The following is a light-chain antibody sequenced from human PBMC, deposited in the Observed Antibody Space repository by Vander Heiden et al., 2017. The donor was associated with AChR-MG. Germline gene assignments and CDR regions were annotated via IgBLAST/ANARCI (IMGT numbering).Light chain of an antibody. CDR1: NMGSKH. CDR3: QVWDSSSAQCV. Sequence: SYVLTQAPSVSVASGATARITCGGNNMGSKHVHRYQSRPGPAAVLVVLYSSRRPSGVPGRFSGSNSGNTATLTISRVEAGDEADYYCQVWDSSSAQCVFGTGTKVTVL. V-gene: IGLV3-21*02. J-gene: IGLJ1*01. CDR2: YSS.